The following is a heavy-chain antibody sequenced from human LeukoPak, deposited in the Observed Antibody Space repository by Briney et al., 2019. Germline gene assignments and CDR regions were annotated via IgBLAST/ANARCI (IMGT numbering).Heavy chain of an antibody. Sequence: SETLSLTCTVSGGXISSFYWSWIRQPPGKGLEWIGFISYSGSINYNPSLRGRVTISVDTSKNQFSLNLRSVTAADTAVYYCARLSWADGNGYWGQGTLVTVSS. CDR3: ARLSWADGNGY. CDR2: ISYSGSI. J-gene: IGHJ4*02. CDR1: GGXISSFY. V-gene: IGHV4-59*08. D-gene: IGHD6-13*01.